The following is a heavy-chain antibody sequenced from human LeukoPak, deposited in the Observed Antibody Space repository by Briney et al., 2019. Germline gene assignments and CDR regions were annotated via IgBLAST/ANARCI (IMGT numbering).Heavy chain of an antibody. Sequence: QTGGSLRLSCAASGFTVSSNYVSWVRQAPGKGLEWVSVIYSGGSTYYADPVKGRFTISRDNSKNTLYLQMNSLRAEDTAVYYCARDRRQLGYDYWGQGTLVTVSS. J-gene: IGHJ4*02. CDR3: ARDRRQLGYDY. V-gene: IGHV3-66*01. CDR2: IYSGGST. CDR1: GFTVSSNY. D-gene: IGHD6-6*01.